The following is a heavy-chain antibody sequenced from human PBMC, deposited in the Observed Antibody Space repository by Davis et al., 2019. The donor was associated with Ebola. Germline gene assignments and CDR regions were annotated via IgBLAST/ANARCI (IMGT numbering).Heavy chain of an antibody. J-gene: IGHJ4*02. CDR3: ARHPVGYYYDSSGYGTRPNYFDY. Sequence: GESLKISCKSSGYNFATYWIAWVRQMPGKGLEWMGIIYSGDSDTRYRPSFEGQVTISVDRSISTAYLQWSSLKASDTAMYYCARHPVGYYYDSSGYGTRPNYFDYWGQGTLVTVSS. V-gene: IGHV5-51*01. D-gene: IGHD3-22*01. CDR1: GYNFATYW. CDR2: IYSGDSDT.